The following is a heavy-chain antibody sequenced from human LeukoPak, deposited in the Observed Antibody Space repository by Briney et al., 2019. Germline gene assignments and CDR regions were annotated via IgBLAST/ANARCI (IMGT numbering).Heavy chain of an antibody. J-gene: IGHJ4*02. D-gene: IGHD1-26*01. CDR3: ARVGHDSGTYLYYFDY. CDR1: GGSISSYY. V-gene: IGHV4-59*01. Sequence: SETLSLTCTVSGGSISSYYWSWIRQSPGKGLEWIGYIYYSGSTNYNPSLKSRVTISVDTSKNQFSLKPSSVTAADTAVYYCARVGHDSGTYLYYFDYWGQGTLVTVSS. CDR2: IYYSGST.